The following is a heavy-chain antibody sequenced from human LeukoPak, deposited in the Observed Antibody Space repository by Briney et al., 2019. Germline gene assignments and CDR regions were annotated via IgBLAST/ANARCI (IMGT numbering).Heavy chain of an antibody. D-gene: IGHD5-18*01. J-gene: IGHJ6*03. CDR1: GFTFSSYS. CDR2: ISSSSSYI. V-gene: IGHV3-21*01. Sequence: PGGSLRLFCAASGFTFSSYSMIWVRQAPGEGLEWVSSISSSSSYIYYADSVRGRFTISRDNAKNSLYLQMNSLRAEDTALYYCARVRDSYGYYYYMDVWGKGTTVTVSS. CDR3: ARVRDSYGYYYYMDV.